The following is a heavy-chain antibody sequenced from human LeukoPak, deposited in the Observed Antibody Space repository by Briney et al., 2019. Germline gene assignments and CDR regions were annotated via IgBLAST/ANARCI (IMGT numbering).Heavy chain of an antibody. V-gene: IGHV4-38-2*02. Sequence: PSETLSLTCTVSGYSISSGYFWGWIRQPPGKGLEWIGTFFHSGRITHYNPSLKSRVTISVDTSKNQFSLKLSSVTAADTAVYYCARVCDYWGQGTLVTVSS. CDR3: ARVCDY. CDR1: GYSISSGYF. J-gene: IGHJ4*02. CDR2: FFHSGRIT.